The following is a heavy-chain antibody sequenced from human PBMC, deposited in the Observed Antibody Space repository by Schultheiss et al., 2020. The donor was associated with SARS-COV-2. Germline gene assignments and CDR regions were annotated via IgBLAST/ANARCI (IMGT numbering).Heavy chain of an antibody. CDR2: IKQDGSEK. CDR1: GFTFSSYW. D-gene: IGHD1-26*01. J-gene: IGHJ4*02. CDR3: ARAGDTTPYLDY. V-gene: IGHV3-7*01. Sequence: GESLKISCAASGFTFSSYWMSWVRQAPGKGLEWVANIKQDGSEKYYVDSVKGRFTISRDNAKNSLYLQMNSLRAEDTAVYYCARAGDTTPYLDYWGQGTLVTVSS.